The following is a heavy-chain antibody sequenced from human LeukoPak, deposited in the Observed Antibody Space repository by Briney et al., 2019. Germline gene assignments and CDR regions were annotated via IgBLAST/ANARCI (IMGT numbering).Heavy chain of an antibody. D-gene: IGHD6-6*01. Sequence: PGRSLRLSCAASGFTFDDYAMHWVRQAPGKGLEWVSVIYSGGSSYYADSVKGRFTISRDNSTNTLYLQMNSLRAEDTAVYYCVRESITAPVVFDFWGQGTMVTVSP. V-gene: IGHV3-66*01. J-gene: IGHJ3*01. CDR1: GFTFDDYA. CDR2: IYSGGSS. CDR3: VRESITAPVVFDF.